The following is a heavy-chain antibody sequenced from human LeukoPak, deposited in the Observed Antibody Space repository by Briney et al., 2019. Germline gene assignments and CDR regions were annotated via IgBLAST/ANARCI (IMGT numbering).Heavy chain of an antibody. CDR1: GGTFSSYA. J-gene: IGHJ6*02. CDR2: IIPILGIA. V-gene: IGHV1-69*04. CDR3: ARAGELDHYYYYGMDV. Sequence: SVKVSCKASGGTFSSYAISWVRQAPGQGLEWMGRIIPILGIANYAQKFQGRVTMTTDTSTSTAYMELRSLRSDDTAVYYCARAGELDHYYYYGMDVWGQGTTVTVSS. D-gene: IGHD1-1*01.